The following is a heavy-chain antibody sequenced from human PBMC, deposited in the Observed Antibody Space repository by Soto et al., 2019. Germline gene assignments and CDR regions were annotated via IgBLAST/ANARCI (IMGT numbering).Heavy chain of an antibody. CDR3: ARGVTIFGVVTPYYYYYMDV. V-gene: IGHV3-66*01. J-gene: IGHJ6*03. Sequence: EVQLVESGGGLVQPGGSLRLSCAASGFTVSSNYMSWVRQAPGKGLEWVSVIYSGGSTYYADSVKGRFTISRDNSKNTLYLQMNSLRAEDTAVYYCARGVTIFGVVTPYYYYYMDVCGKGTTVTVSS. D-gene: IGHD3-3*01. CDR1: GFTVSSNY. CDR2: IYSGGST.